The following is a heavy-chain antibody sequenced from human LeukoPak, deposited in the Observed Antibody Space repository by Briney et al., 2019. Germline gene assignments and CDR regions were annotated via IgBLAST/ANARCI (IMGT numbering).Heavy chain of an antibody. J-gene: IGHJ2*01. Sequence: WASVKVSCKASGYTFTSYGISWVRQAPGQGLEWMGWISAYNGNTNYAQKLQGRVTMTEDTSTDTAYMELSSLRSEDTAVYYCATVATPSHHSSGFPNFDLWGRGTLVTVSS. CDR3: ATVATPSHHSSGFPNFDL. V-gene: IGHV1-18*01. D-gene: IGHD3-22*01. CDR1: GYTFTSYG. CDR2: ISAYNGNT.